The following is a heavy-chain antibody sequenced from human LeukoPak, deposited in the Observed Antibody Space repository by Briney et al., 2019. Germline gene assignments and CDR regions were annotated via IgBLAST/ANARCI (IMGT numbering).Heavy chain of an antibody. Sequence: GGSLRLSCAASGFTSSNYWMSWVRQAPGKGLEWVGNIKQDGSEKYYVDSVKGRFTISRDNAENSLFLQLNSLRADDTAVYYCARGSTMDYYTLDIWGQGTMVTVSS. V-gene: IGHV3-7*01. D-gene: IGHD3-10*01. CDR1: GFTSSNYW. CDR3: ARGSTMDYYTLDI. J-gene: IGHJ3*02. CDR2: IKQDGSEK.